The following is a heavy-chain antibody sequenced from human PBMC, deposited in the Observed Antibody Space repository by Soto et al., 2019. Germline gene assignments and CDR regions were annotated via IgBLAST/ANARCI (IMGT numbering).Heavy chain of an antibody. CDR2: TSFSGYT. CDR3: VRGGNPYHYATSGPGTFDK. J-gene: IGHJ4*02. V-gene: IGHV4-30-4*01. CDR1: GDSVSGGDSY. Sequence: QVQLQESGPGLVKPSQTLSLTCTVSGDSVSGGDSYWSWIRQPPGKALEWIGYTSFSGYTSYTPSLKSRVTISVDMSKSQFSMRLTSVTAEDTAIYYCVRGGNPYHYATSGPGTFDKWGKGTLVSVSS. D-gene: IGHD3-22*01.